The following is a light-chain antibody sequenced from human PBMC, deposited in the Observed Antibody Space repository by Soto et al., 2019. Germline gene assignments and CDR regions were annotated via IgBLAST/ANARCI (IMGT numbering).Light chain of an antibody. CDR1: QSISTW. J-gene: IGKJ1*01. V-gene: IGKV1-5*01. Sequence: DIQMTQSPSTLSAAVGDRVTITCWASQSISTWLAWYQQKPGKAPNLLIYDASNLESGVPSRFSGSGSGTEFTLTISSLQPDDFATYYCQQYNSYSLTFGQGTKVEIK. CDR3: QQYNSYSLT. CDR2: DAS.